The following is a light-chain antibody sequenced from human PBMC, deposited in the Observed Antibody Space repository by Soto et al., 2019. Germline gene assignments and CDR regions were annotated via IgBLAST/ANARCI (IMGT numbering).Light chain of an antibody. J-gene: IGKJ3*01. Sequence: AIQLTQSPSSLSASVGDRVTITCRASQGISSALAWYQQKPGKAPKLLIYDASSLESGVPSSFSGSGSGTDFTLTIRHLQPEDFASYYHLNFNNDPRSFRPGTKVDIK. CDR1: QGISSA. CDR2: DAS. CDR3: LNFNNDPRS. V-gene: IGKV1D-13*01.